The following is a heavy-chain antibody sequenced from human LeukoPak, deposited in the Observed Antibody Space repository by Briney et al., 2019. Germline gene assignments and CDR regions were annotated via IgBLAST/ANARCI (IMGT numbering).Heavy chain of an antibody. J-gene: IGHJ4*02. CDR1: GGSMSNIY. V-gene: IGHV4-59*01. CDR3: ARGGWSLDY. CDR2: IYYSGNT. Sequence: SETLSLTCTVSGGSMSNIYWSWIRQPPGKGLEWIGYIYYSGNTNYNPSLKSRVTISADTSKNQFSLKLTSVTAADTAVYYCARGGWSLDYWGQGTLVTVSS.